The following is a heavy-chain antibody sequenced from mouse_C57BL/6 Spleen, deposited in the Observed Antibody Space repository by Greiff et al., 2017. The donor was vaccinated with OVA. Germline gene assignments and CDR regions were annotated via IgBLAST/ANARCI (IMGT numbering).Heavy chain of an antibody. CDR2: INPNYGTT. CDR1: GYSFTDYN. CDR3: ARSGYYGSSSVDY. J-gene: IGHJ2*01. V-gene: IGHV1-39*01. Sequence: VQLKQSGPELVKPGASVKISCKASGYSFTDYNMNWVKQSNGTSLEWIGVINPNYGTTSYNQKFKGKATLTVDQSSSTAYMQLNSLTSEDSAGYYCARSGYYGSSSVDYWGQGTTLTVSS. D-gene: IGHD1-1*01.